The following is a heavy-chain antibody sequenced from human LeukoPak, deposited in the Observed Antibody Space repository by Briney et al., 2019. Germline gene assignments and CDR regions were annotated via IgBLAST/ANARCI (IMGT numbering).Heavy chain of an antibody. CDR2: INWNGGST. CDR1: GFTFDDYG. D-gene: IGHD3-3*01. J-gene: IGHJ3*02. CDR3: ARGYDFWSGSHDAFDI. V-gene: IGHV3-20*04. Sequence: GGSLRLSCAASGFTFDDYGMSWVRQAPGKGLEWVSGINWNGGSTGNADSVKGRFTISRDNAKNSLYLQMNSLSAEDTALYYCARGYDFWSGSHDAFDIWGQGTMVTVSS.